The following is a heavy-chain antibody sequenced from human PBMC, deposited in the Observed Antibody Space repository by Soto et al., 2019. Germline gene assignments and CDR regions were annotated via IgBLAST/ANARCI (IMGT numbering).Heavy chain of an antibody. J-gene: IGHJ4*02. CDR1: GASITSGNYY. D-gene: IGHD2-2*02. CDR3: ARHPSLYRYLEF. CDR2: MHYRGTT. Sequence: QVQLQESGPRLVKPSETLSLICSVSGASITSGNYYWAWIRQPPGKGLEWIGSMHYRGTTHYNSSLETRVSISADTAKNQISLNLNSVTAADTAIYFCARHPSLYRYLEFWGQGILVTVSS. V-gene: IGHV4-39*01.